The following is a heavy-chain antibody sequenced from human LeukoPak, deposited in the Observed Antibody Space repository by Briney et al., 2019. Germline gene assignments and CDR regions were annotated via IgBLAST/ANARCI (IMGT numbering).Heavy chain of an antibody. CDR1: GYTFTSYG. CDR3: ARDERRYCSSTSCYLYFDY. V-gene: IGHV1-18*04. CDR2: ISAYNGNT. D-gene: IGHD2-2*01. J-gene: IGHJ4*02. Sequence: ASVKVSCKASGYTFTSYGISWVRQAPGRGLEWMGWISAYNGNTNYAQKLQGRVTMTTDTSTSTAYMELRSLRSDDTAVYYCARDERRYCSSTSCYLYFDYWGQGTLVTVSS.